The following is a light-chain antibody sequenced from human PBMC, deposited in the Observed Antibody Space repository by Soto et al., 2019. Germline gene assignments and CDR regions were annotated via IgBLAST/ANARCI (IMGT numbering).Light chain of an antibody. Sequence: DFVMTQTPDSLAVSLGGRATINCKSSPSVLSSSNNKNYLAWYQQKPGRAPRLLIYGASNLQSGVPSRFSGSGSGTDFTLTISSLLPEDFATYYRQQGYSTPVTFGQGTRLEIK. CDR1: PSVLSSSNNKNY. V-gene: IGKV4-1*01. J-gene: IGKJ5*01. CDR3: QQGYSTPVT. CDR2: GAS.